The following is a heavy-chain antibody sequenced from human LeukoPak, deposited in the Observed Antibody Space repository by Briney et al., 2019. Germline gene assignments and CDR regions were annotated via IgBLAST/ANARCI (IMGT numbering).Heavy chain of an antibody. CDR2: IIPIFGTA. D-gene: IGHD6-6*01. J-gene: IGHJ5*02. CDR3: ARDLGRIAARQWFDP. V-gene: IGHV1-69*05. Sequence: AASVKVSCNASGGTFSSYAISWVRQAPGQGLEWMGGIIPIFGTANYAQKFQGRVTITTDESTSTAYMELSSLRSEDTAVYYCARDLGRIAARQWFDPWGQGTLVTVSS. CDR1: GGTFSSYA.